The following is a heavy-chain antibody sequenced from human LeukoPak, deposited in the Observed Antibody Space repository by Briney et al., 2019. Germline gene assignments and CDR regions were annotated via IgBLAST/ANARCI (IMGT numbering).Heavy chain of an antibody. Sequence: PSETLSLTCTVSGGSISSYYWSWIRQPAGKGLEWIGRIYTSGSTNYNPSLKSRVTMSVDTSKNQFSLKLSSVTAADTAVYYCARALREYATRSHYYYYYMDVWGKGTTVTVSS. CDR1: GGSISSYY. CDR3: ARALREYATRSHYYYYYMDV. J-gene: IGHJ6*03. V-gene: IGHV4-4*07. D-gene: IGHD3-16*01. CDR2: IYTSGST.